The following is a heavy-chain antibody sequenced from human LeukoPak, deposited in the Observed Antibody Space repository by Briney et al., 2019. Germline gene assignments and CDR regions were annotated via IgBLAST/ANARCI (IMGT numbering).Heavy chain of an antibody. CDR1: GGSFSGYY. CDR2: INHSGST. J-gene: IGHJ4*02. D-gene: IGHD3-3*01. V-gene: IGHV4-34*01. CDR3: ARDGVGLYFDY. Sequence: SETLSLTCAVYGGSFSGYYWSWIRQPPGKGLEWIGEINHSGSTNYNPSLKSRLTISVDTSKNQFSLNLSSVTAADTAVYYCARDGVGLYFDYWGQGTLVTVSS.